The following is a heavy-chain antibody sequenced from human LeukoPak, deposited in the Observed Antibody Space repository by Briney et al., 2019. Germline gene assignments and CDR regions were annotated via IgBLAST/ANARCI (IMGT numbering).Heavy chain of an antibody. D-gene: IGHD3-22*01. Sequence: AAAGFSVRRDAMCRGWPDPEKRLEWVSAISGSGGSTYDADSVKGRFTISSDNSKSTLYLQMNSLRAEDTAVYYCAKNYYDSSGYEYYFDYWGQGTLVTVSS. CDR3: AKNYYDSSGYEYYFDY. J-gene: IGHJ4*02. V-gene: IGHV3-23*01. CDR2: ISGSGGST. CDR1: GFSVRRDA.